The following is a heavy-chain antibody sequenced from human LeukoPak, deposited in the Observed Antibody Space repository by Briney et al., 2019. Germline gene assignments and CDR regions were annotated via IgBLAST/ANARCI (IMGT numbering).Heavy chain of an antibody. J-gene: IGHJ6*02. CDR3: ARSGTMVRGVYYYYYGMDV. CDR2: ISGSGGST. D-gene: IGHD3-10*01. V-gene: IGHV3-23*01. Sequence: GGSLRLSCAASGFTFSSYAMSWVRQAPGKGLEWVSAISGSGGSTYYADSVKGRFTISRDNSKNTLYLQMNSLRAEDTAVYYCARSGTMVRGVYYYYYGMDVWGQGTTVTVSS. CDR1: GFTFSSYA.